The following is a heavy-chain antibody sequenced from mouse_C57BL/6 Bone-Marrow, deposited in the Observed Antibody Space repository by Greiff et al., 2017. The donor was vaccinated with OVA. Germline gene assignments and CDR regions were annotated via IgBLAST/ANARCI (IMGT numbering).Heavy chain of an antibody. J-gene: IGHJ1*03. V-gene: IGHV2-2*01. CDR2: IWSGGST. CDR1: GFSLTSYG. CDR3: ARKDDLGSSYWYFDV. Sequence: VQLQQSGPGLVQPSQSLSITCTVSGFSLTSYGVHWVRQSPGKGLEWLGVIWSGGSTDYYAAFISRLSSSKDNSKSQVFFKMNSLQADDTAIYYCARKDDLGSSYWYFDVWGTGTTVTVSS. D-gene: IGHD1-1*01.